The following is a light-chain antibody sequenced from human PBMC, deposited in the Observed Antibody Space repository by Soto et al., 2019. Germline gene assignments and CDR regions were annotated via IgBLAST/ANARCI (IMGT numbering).Light chain of an antibody. CDR2: EDY. J-gene: IGLJ3*02. Sequence: QSVLTQPPSVSAAPGQKVTISCSGSSSNIGDNYVSWYQQLPGTAPKLLISEDYNRPSGIPDRFSGSKSGTSAALGITGLQTGEEGDYFCGTWDNSLTAWVFGGGTKLTVL. CDR3: GTWDNSLTAWV. CDR1: SSNIGDNY. V-gene: IGLV1-51*02.